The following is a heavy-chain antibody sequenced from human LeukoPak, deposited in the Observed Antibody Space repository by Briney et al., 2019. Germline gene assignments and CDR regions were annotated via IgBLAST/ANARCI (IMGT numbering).Heavy chain of an antibody. Sequence: ASVKVSCKASGGTFSSYAISWVRQAPGQGLEWMGGIIPIFGTANYAQKFQGRVTITADESTSTAYMELSSLRSEDTAVYYCARDYYGSGSYYKPFDYWGQGTLVTVSS. CDR3: ARDYYGSGSYYKPFDY. CDR2: IIPIFGTA. V-gene: IGHV1-69*13. CDR1: GGTFSSYA. J-gene: IGHJ4*02. D-gene: IGHD3-10*01.